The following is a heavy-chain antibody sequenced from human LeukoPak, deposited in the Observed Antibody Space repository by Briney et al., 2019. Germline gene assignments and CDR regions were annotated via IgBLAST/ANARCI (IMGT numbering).Heavy chain of an antibody. CDR1: GFSFSSYT. CDR3: AKGYNWNSEYPGATHD. V-gene: IGHV3-23*01. D-gene: IGHD1-7*01. CDR2: ISGSGVRT. J-gene: IGHJ4*02. Sequence: GGSLRLSCAAAGFSFSSYTMSWVSQAPGEGLEWVSAISGSGVRTYSADSVKGRFTTSRDNPENTLNLQMNNLRAEDTAVYYCAKGYNWNSEYPGATHDWGQGTLVTASS.